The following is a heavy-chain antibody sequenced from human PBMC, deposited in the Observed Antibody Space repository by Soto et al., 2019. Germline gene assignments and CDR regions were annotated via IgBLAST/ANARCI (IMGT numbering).Heavy chain of an antibody. J-gene: IGHJ4*02. CDR2: IWYDGSNK. V-gene: IGHV3-33*01. Sequence: SGGSLRLSCAASGFTFSGYGMHWVRQAPGKGLEWVAVIWYDGSNKYYADSVKGRFTISRDNSKNTLYLQMNSLRAEDTAVYYCARDGMDIVVVPAAVRGFFDYWGQGTLVTVSS. D-gene: IGHD2-2*03. CDR3: ARDGMDIVVVPAAVRGFFDY. CDR1: GFTFSGYG.